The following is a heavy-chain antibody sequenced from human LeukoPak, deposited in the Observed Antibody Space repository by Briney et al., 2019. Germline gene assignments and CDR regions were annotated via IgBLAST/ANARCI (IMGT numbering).Heavy chain of an antibody. Sequence: GRALRLSCAASGFTFSSYGMHWVRQAPGKGLEWVAVIWYDGSNKYYADSVKGRFTISRDNSKNTLYLQMNSLRAEDTAVYYCARDCANGVCYGTDFDYWGQGTLVTVSS. CDR2: IWYDGSNK. V-gene: IGHV3-33*01. CDR3: ARDCANGVCYGTDFDY. D-gene: IGHD2-8*01. J-gene: IGHJ4*02. CDR1: GFTFSSYG.